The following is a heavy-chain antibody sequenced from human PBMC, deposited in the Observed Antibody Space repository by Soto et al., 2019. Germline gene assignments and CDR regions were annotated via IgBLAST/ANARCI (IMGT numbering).Heavy chain of an antibody. CDR3: ARDIEKVMVRGVIIGTFDY. J-gene: IGHJ4*02. Sequence: QVQLVQSGAEVKKPGASVKVSCKASGYTFTSYYMHWVRQAPGQGLEWMGIINPSGGSTSYAQKFQGRVTMTRDTSTSTVYMELSSLRSEDTAVYYCARDIEKVMVRGVIIGTFDYWGQGTLVTVSS. CDR1: GYTFTSYY. V-gene: IGHV1-46*01. D-gene: IGHD3-10*01. CDR2: INPSGGST.